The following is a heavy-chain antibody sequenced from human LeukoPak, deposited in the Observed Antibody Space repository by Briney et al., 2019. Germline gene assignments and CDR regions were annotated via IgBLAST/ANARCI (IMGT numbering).Heavy chain of an antibody. CDR2: INQDGSEK. J-gene: IGHJ4*02. CDR1: GFTFRSHW. CDR3: ARDHVVDGLVFDY. D-gene: IGHD2-15*01. V-gene: IGHV3-7*01. Sequence: PGGSLRLSCAASGFTFRSHWMSWVRQAPGKGLELVANINQDGSEKYYVDSVKGRFTISRDHAKNSLFLQMNSLRAEDTATYYCARDHVVDGLVFDYWCQGTLVTVSS.